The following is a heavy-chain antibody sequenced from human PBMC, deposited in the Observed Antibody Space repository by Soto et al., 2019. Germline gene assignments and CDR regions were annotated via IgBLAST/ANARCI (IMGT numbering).Heavy chain of an antibody. J-gene: IGHJ6*02. CDR2: IIPTLGTT. Sequence: SVKVSCKASGGSFSKFAINWVRQAPGQGLEWMGGIIPTLGTTDYAHKFQGRVTITADEATRTAYMELSGLRSEDTAVYYCARDDATHCGDDCYRYFYYGMDVWGQGTTVTVSS. CDR3: ARDDATHCGDDCYRYFYYGMDV. D-gene: IGHD2-21*02. V-gene: IGHV1-69*13. CDR1: GGSFSKFA.